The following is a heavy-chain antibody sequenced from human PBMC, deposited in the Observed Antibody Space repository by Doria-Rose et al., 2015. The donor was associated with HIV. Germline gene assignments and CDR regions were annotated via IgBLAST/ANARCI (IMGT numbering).Heavy chain of an antibody. D-gene: IGHD6-13*01. CDR2: IFSDDER. CDR3: ARIKSSRWYHKYYFDF. V-gene: IGHV2-26*01. Sequence: SGPVLVKPTETLTLTYTVSGVSLSSPGMGVSWIRQPPGKALEWLSYIFSDDERSYKTSLKSRLTISRGTSKSQVVLTMTDMDPVDTATYYCARIKSSRWYHKYYFDFWGQGTLVIVSA. J-gene: IGHJ4*02. CDR1: GVSLSSPGMG.